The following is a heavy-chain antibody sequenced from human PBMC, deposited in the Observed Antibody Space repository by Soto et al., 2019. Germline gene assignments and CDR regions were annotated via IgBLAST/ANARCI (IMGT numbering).Heavy chain of an antibody. J-gene: IGHJ6*02. V-gene: IGHV5-10-1*01. CDR3: ARRDRSSSYYYYGMDV. CDR1: GYSFTSYW. CDR2: IDPSDSYT. Sequence: GESLKISCKGSGYSFTSYWISWLRQMPGKGLEWMGRIDPSDSYTNYSPSFQGHVTISADKSISTAYLQWSSLKASDTAMYYCARRDRSSSYYYYGMDVWGQGTTVTVSS. D-gene: IGHD6-6*01.